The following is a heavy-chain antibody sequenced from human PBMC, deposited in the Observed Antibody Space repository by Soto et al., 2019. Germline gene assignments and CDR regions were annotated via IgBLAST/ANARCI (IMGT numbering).Heavy chain of an antibody. CDR2: IYYSWST. CDR1: GGSLSSGDYY. V-gene: IGHV4-30-4*01. CDR3: ARGSGRYYGSGRYGMAV. D-gene: IGHD3-10*01. J-gene: IGHJ6*01. Sequence: SETLSLTCTVSGGSLSSGDYYLSWIRQPPGKGLEWIGYIYYSWSTYYNPSLKSGVTISVETSKNQLPLKLSAVTAADTAVYYCARGSGRYYGSGRYGMAVGGQGTTVTVSS.